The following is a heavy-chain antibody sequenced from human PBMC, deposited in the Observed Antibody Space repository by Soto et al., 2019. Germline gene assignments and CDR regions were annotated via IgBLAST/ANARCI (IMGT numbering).Heavy chain of an antibody. CDR1: GGSFKSGSYS. J-gene: IGHJ4*02. V-gene: IGHV4-61*01. CDR3: ARDFAYFDS. D-gene: IGHD3-3*01. Sequence: SETLSLTCTVSGGSFKSGSYSWSWIRQPPGKGLEWIGYVYHTGRTSYNSSLKSRVSISMDTSKNQFSLNLDSVTAADTAVYFCARDFAYFDSWGQGTLVTVSS. CDR2: VYHTGRT.